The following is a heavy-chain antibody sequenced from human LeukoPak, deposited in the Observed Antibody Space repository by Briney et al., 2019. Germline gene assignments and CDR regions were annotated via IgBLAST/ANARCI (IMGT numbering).Heavy chain of an antibody. CDR2: IYYSGST. CDR3: ARHGVVVVPAAKFDY. V-gene: IGHV4-39*01. Sequence: PSETLSLTCTVSGGSISSSSYYWGWIRQPPGKGLEWIGSIYYSGSTYYNPSLKSRVTISVDTSKNQFFLKLSSVTAAGTAVYYCARHGVVVVPAAKFDYWGQGTLVTVSS. D-gene: IGHD2-2*01. CDR1: GGSISSSSYY. J-gene: IGHJ4*02.